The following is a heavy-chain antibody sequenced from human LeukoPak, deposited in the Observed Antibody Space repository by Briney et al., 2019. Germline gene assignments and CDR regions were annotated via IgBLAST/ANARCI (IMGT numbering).Heavy chain of an antibody. CDR3: ARVGGSYNDFDY. D-gene: IGHD1-26*01. CDR2: IYYSGST. J-gene: IGHJ4*02. V-gene: IGHV4-31*03. CDR1: GGSISSGGYY. Sequence: SETLSLSCTVSGGSISSGGYYWSWIRQHPGKGLEWIGYIYYSGSTYYNPSLKSRVTISVDTSKNQFSLKLSSVTAADTAVYYCARVGGSYNDFDYWGQGTPVTVSS.